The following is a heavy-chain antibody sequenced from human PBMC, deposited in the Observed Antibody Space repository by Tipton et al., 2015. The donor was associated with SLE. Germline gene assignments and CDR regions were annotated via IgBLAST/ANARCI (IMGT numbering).Heavy chain of an antibody. Sequence: SLRLSCATSGFTFDDYGMSWVRQAPGKGLEWVSAISGSGGSTYYADSVKGRFTISRDNSKNTLYLQMNSLRAEDTAVYYCAKGHGAFDYWGQGTLVTVSS. J-gene: IGHJ4*02. CDR3: AKGHGAFDY. CDR1: GFTFDDYG. CDR2: ISGSGGST. D-gene: IGHD1-26*01. V-gene: IGHV3-23*01.